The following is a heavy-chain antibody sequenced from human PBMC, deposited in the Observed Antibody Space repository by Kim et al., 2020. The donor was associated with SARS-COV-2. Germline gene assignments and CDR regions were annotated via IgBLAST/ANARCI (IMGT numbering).Heavy chain of an antibody. V-gene: IGHV3-9*01. CDR3: AKDGGYDSSGYYYGPPLDY. D-gene: IGHD3-22*01. CDR2: ISWNSGSI. J-gene: IGHJ4*02. Sequence: GGSLRLSCAASGFTFDDYAMHWVRQAPGKGLEWVSGISWNSGSIGYADSVKGRFTISRDNAKNSLYLQMNSLRAEDTALYYCAKDGGYDSSGYYYGPPLDYWGQGTLVTVSS. CDR1: GFTFDDYA.